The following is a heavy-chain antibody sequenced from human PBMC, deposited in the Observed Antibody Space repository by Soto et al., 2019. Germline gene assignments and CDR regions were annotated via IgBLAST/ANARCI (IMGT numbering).Heavy chain of an antibody. CDR3: GTSRRSRWFDH. D-gene: IGHD2-2*01. V-gene: IGHV5-51*01. CDR1: GYNFAGYW. Sequence: GESLKISCKGSGYNFAGYWIAGVRQMPGKGLELMRIIYPSDSDTRYRPSFQGQVTISADKSISSSYLQWSSLRASDTAMYYCGTSRRSRWFDHWGPGTLVTVSS. J-gene: IGHJ5*02. CDR2: IYPSDSDT.